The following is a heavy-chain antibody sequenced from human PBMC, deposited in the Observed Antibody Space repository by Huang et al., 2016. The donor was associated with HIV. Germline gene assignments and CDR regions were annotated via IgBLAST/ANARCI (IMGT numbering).Heavy chain of an antibody. V-gene: IGHV1-24*01. D-gene: IGHD2-21*01. CDR3: AAGYDTYYDI. J-gene: IGHJ3*02. CDR2: FAPEHGET. Sequence: QVQLVQSGAEVKKPGASVKVSCKVSGYTLTELSIHWVRQAPGKGLEWRGGFAPEHGETIYAQNFQGRVTMTEDTSTDTAYMELHSLRPEDTAVYYCAAGYDTYYDIWGQGTMVSASS. CDR1: GYTLTELS.